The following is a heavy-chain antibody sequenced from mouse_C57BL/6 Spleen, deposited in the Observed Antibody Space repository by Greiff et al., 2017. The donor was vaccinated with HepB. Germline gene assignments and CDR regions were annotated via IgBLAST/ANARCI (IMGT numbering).Heavy chain of an antibody. D-gene: IGHD2-3*01. CDR1: GYTFTDYE. CDR3: TRRDGYFPFDY. CDR2: IDPETGGT. Sequence: QVQLQQSGAELVRPGASVTLSCKASGYTFTDYEMHWVKQTPVHGLEWIGAIDPETGGTAYNQKFKGKAILTADKSSSTAYMELRSLTSEDSAVYYCTRRDGYFPFDYWGQGTTLTVSS. V-gene: IGHV1-15*01. J-gene: IGHJ2*01.